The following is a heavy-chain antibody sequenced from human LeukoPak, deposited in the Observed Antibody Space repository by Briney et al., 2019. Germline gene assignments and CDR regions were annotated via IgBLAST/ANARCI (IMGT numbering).Heavy chain of an antibody. J-gene: IGHJ4*02. CDR1: GFIFSSYA. CDR3: AKAEYDFWSGSFDN. D-gene: IGHD3-3*01. Sequence: GGSLRLSCAVSGFIFSSYAMNWVRQAPGKGLEWVSSISGTGGSTYYADPVKGRFTISRDNSKNTLYLQMNSLRAEDTAVYYCAKAEYDFWSGSFDNWGQGTLVAVSS. CDR2: ISGTGGST. V-gene: IGHV3-23*01.